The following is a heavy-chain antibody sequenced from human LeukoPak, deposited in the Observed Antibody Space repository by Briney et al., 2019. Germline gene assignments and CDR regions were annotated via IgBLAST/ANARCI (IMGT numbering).Heavy chain of an antibody. J-gene: IGHJ6*02. V-gene: IGHV3-7*01. D-gene: IGHD1-1*01. CDR1: GFTFSSYW. CDR3: ARDNGYTFRFFYYYYGMDV. CDR2: IKQDGSEK. Sequence: GGSLRLSCAASGFTFSSYWMSWVRQAPGKGLEWVANIKQDGSEKYYVDSVKGRFTISRDNAKNSLYLQMNSLRVEDTAVYYCARDNGYTFRFFYYYYGMDVWGQGTTVTVSS.